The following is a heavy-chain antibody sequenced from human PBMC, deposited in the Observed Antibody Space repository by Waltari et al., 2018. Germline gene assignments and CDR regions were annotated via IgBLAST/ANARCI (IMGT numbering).Heavy chain of an antibody. Sequence: QVQLQESGPGLVKPSEPLSLTCAVPGYSISSGSYWGWTRQPPGKGLEWIAPIYHRGSTYYDPSLKSRVTISLDTSKNQFSLKVSSVTAADTAVYYCARQYCSTSSCHFDYWGQGTLVTVSS. D-gene: IGHD2-2*01. V-gene: IGHV4-38-2*01. CDR3: ARQYCSTSSCHFDY. CDR1: GYSISSGSY. CDR2: IYHRGST. J-gene: IGHJ4*02.